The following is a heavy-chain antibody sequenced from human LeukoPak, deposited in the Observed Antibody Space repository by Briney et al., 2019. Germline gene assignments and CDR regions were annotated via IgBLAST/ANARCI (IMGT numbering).Heavy chain of an antibody. Sequence: GGSLRLSCAASGFIFSSSWMSWVRQAPGKGLEWVATIKTDGSEKSHVDSVSGRFTISRDNTKDSLFLQMKSLRVDDTAVYYCARGGTYWTVSWGQGTLVTVSS. CDR2: IKTDGSEK. V-gene: IGHV3-7*01. CDR1: GFIFSSSW. J-gene: IGHJ5*01. CDR3: ARGGTYWTVS.